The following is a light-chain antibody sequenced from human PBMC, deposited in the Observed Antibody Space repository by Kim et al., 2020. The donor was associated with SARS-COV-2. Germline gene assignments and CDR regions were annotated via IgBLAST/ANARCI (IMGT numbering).Light chain of an antibody. CDR3: QQYYSTPYT. CDR1: QSVLYSSNNKNY. Sequence: DIVMTQSPDSLAVSLDERATINCKSSQSVLYSSNNKNYLAWYQQKPGQSPKLLIYWASTRESGVPDRFSGSGSGTDFTLTISSLQAEDVAVYYCQQYYSTPYTFGRGPSWRS. J-gene: IGKJ2*01. V-gene: IGKV4-1*01. CDR2: WAS.